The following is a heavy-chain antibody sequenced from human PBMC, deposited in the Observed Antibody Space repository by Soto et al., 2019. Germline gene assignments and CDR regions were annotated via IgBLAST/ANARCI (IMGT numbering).Heavy chain of an antibody. V-gene: IGHV3-23*01. Sequence: HPGGSLRLSCAASGFTFSSYAMSWVRQAPGKGLEWVSAISGSGGSTYYADYVKGRFTISRDNSKNTLYLQMNSLRAEDTAVYYCAKGGLIAARLDYYYYYMDVWGKGTTVTVSS. CDR1: GFTFSSYA. CDR3: AKGGLIAARLDYYYYYMDV. CDR2: ISGSGGST. D-gene: IGHD6-6*01. J-gene: IGHJ6*03.